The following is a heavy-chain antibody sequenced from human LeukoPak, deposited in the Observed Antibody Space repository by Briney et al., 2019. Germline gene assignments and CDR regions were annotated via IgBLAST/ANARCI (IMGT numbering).Heavy chain of an antibody. J-gene: IGHJ4*02. CDR2: ISGSGGST. V-gene: IGHV3-23*01. D-gene: IGHD2-2*01. Sequence: PGGSLRLSCAASGFTFSSYWMSWVRQAPGKGLEWVSAISGSGGSTYYADSVKGRFTISRDNSKNTLYLQMNSLRAEDTAVYYCAKDLKFSGYCSSTSCYNFDYWGQGTLVTVSS. CDR3: AKDLKFSGYCSSTSCYNFDY. CDR1: GFTFSSYW.